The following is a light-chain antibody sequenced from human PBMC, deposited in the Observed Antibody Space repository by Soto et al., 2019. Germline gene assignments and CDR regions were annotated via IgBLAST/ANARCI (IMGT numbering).Light chain of an antibody. Sequence: EIVMTQSPSTLSVSPGERATLSCRASQSVSSNLAWYQQKPGQAPRLLIYGASTRATGVPDRFSGSASGTEFTLTISSLQSEDFAVYYCQQYNNWPRTSGQGTRLEIK. CDR1: QSVSSN. CDR2: GAS. J-gene: IGKJ5*01. CDR3: QQYNNWPRT. V-gene: IGKV3-15*01.